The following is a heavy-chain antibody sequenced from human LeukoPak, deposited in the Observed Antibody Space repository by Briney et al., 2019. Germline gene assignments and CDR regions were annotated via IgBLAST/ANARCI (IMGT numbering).Heavy chain of an antibody. V-gene: IGHV4-39*01. CDR3: ARRPEHRSFV. CDR2: MYYSGSTYSGST. CDR1: GGSISNSSYY. J-gene: IGHJ6*04. D-gene: IGHD1/OR15-1a*01. Sequence: PSETLSLTCTVSGGSISNSSYYWGWIRQPPGKGLEWIGSMYYSGSTYSGSTFHNPSLKSRVTISIDTSKNQFSLKLRSMTAADTALYYCARRPEHRSFVWGKGTTVTVSS.